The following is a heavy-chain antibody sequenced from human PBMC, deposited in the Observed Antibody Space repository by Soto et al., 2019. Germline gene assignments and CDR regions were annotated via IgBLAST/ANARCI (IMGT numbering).Heavy chain of an antibody. Sequence: QVQLVPSGAEVKKPGSSVKVTCKASGDAFTKYSFDWVRQAPGQGLEWMGGIIPMFGTPKYAQTFQDRVTISADVSTGTAYLELTSLRVDDTAVYYCARGRDQPPVGLYFDSWGEGTRVTVSS. V-gene: IGHV1-69*01. D-gene: IGHD1-26*01. CDR1: GDAFTKYS. CDR2: IIPMFGTP. CDR3: ARGRDQPPVGLYFDS. J-gene: IGHJ4*02.